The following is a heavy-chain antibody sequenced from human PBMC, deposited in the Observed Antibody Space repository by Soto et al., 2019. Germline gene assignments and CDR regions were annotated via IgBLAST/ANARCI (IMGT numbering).Heavy chain of an antibody. CDR1: GFTFSDYY. Sequence: QVQLVESGGGLVKPGGSLRLSCAASGFTFSDYYMSWIRQAPGKGLEWVSYISSSSSYTNYADSVKGRFTISRDNAKNSLYLKMNSQRAEDAAMYYCAWWYYYFYGMEGWGQGTTVTVSS. CDR3: AWWYYYFYGMEG. V-gene: IGHV3-11*06. CDR2: ISSSSSYT. J-gene: IGHJ6*02. D-gene: IGHD2-15*01.